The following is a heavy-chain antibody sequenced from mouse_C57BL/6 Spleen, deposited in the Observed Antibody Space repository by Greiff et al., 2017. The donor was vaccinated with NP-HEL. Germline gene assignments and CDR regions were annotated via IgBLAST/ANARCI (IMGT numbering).Heavy chain of an antibody. CDR1: GYTFTDYY. CDR3: ARDYGSSYNWYFDV. J-gene: IGHJ1*03. V-gene: IGHV1-75*01. Sequence: QLQQSGPELVKPGASVKISCKASGYTFTDYYINWVKQRPGQGLEWIGWIFPGSGSTYYNEKFKGKATLTVDKSSSTAYMLLSSLTSEDSAVYFCARDYGSSYNWYFDVWGTGTTVTVSS. CDR2: IFPGSGST. D-gene: IGHD1-1*01.